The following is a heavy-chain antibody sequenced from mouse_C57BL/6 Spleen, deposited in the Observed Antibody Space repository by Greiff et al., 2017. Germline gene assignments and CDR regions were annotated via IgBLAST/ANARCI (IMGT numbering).Heavy chain of an antibody. D-gene: IGHD3-2*02. CDR3: ARSPAQVQGYFDY. CDR2: IYPGDGDT. J-gene: IGHJ2*01. Sequence: QVQLQQSGPELVKPGASVKISCKASGYAFSSSWMNWVKQRPGKGLEWIGRIYPGDGDTNYNGKFKGKATLTADKSSSTAYMQLSSLTSEDSAVYFCARSPAQVQGYFDYWGQGTTLTVSS. V-gene: IGHV1-82*01. CDR1: GYAFSSSW.